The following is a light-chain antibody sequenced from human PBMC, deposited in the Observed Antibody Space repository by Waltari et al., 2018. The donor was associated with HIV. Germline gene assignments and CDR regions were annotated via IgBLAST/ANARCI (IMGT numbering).Light chain of an antibody. J-gene: IGLJ1*01. CDR1: SSDIGTYDL. CDR2: DVT. Sequence: QSALTQPASVSGSPGQSITVSCTGTSSDIGTYDLVSWYQQEPGKAPKLIIHDVTARPSGVSSRVSGSKSGNTASLTISGLQAEDEADYYCSSYTTSSGIFGTGTKVTVL. CDR3: SSYTTSSGI. V-gene: IGLV2-14*02.